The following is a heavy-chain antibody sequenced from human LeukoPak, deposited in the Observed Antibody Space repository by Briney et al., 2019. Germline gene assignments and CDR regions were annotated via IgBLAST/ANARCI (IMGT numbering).Heavy chain of an antibody. D-gene: IGHD3-22*01. Sequence: PSETLSLTCTVSGGSISSGDYYWSWIRQPPGKGLEWIGYIYYSGSTYYNPSLKSRVTISVDTSKNQFSLKLSSVTAADRAVYYCARGKDYDSSGYYPRYYYYYYMDVWGKGTTVTVSS. CDR2: IYYSGST. CDR3: ARGKDYDSSGYYPRYYYYYYMDV. V-gene: IGHV4-30-4*08. J-gene: IGHJ6*03. CDR1: GGSISSGDYY.